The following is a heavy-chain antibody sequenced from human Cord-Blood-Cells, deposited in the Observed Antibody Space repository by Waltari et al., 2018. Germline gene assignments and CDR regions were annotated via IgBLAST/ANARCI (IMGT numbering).Heavy chain of an antibody. CDR1: GYTFTGYY. CDR2: INPNSGGT. CDR3: ARGDSPAEYSFDY. Sequence: QVQLVQSGAEVEKPGASVKVSCKASGYTFTGYYMHWVRQAPGQGLEWMGLINPNSGGTNYAQKFQGWVTMTRDTSISTAYMELSRLRSDDTAVYYCARGDSPAEYSFDYWGQGTLVTVSS. D-gene: IGHD6-6*01. V-gene: IGHV1-2*04. J-gene: IGHJ4*02.